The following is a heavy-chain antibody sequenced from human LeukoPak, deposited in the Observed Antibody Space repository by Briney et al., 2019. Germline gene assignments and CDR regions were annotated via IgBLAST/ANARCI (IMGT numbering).Heavy chain of an antibody. Sequence: SETLSLTCTVSGSSMSSYYWSWIRQPAGKGLEWIRRIYTSGSTNYNPSLKSRVTMSVDTSKNQFSLKLSSVTAADTAVYYCARGHQLLSNGMDVWGQGTTVTVSS. CDR1: GSSMSSYY. D-gene: IGHD2-2*01. CDR2: IYTSGST. CDR3: ARGHQLLSNGMDV. V-gene: IGHV4-4*07. J-gene: IGHJ6*02.